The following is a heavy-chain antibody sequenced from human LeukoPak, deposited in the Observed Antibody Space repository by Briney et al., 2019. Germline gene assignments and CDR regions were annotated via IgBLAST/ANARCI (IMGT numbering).Heavy chain of an antibody. J-gene: IGHJ4*02. CDR2: ISGSGGST. D-gene: IGHD4-17*01. Sequence: GGSLRLSCAASGFTFSSYAMSWVRQAPGKGLEWVSAISGSGGSTYYADSVKGRFTISRDNSKNTLYLQMNSLRAEDTAVYYCAKDRDYGDFFTGYSDYWGQGTLVTVSS. CDR1: GFTFSSYA. CDR3: AKDRDYGDFFTGYSDY. V-gene: IGHV3-23*01.